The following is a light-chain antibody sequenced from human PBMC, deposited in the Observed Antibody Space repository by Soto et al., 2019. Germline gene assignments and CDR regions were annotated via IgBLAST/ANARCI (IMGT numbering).Light chain of an antibody. CDR2: GAS. Sequence: EIVMTQSPAILSVSPGGRATLSCRASQSIGDTLAWYQQKPGQAPRLLIYGASTRATGIPARFSGSGSGTEFTLSIGSLQSEDFAVYYCQQYNDWPPTFGQGTKVDIK. CDR3: QQYNDWPPT. CDR1: QSIGDT. V-gene: IGKV3-15*01. J-gene: IGKJ1*01.